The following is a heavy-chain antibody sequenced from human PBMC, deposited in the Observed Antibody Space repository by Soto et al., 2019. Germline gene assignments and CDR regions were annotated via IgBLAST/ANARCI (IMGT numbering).Heavy chain of an antibody. CDR3: ARQTTYSSSWYDY. Sequence: QVQLQESGPGLVKPSETLSLTCTVSGGSISNYYWTWIRQPAGKGLEWIGRIYTSGSTNYNPSLKSQVTMSVDTAKNQFSLKLSSVTAADTALYCCARQTTYSSSWYDYWGHGTLVTVSS. CDR2: IYTSGST. CDR1: GGSISNYY. V-gene: IGHV4-4*07. J-gene: IGHJ5*01. D-gene: IGHD6-13*01.